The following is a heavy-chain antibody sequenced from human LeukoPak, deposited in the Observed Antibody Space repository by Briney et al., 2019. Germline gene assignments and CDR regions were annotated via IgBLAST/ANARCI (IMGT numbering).Heavy chain of an antibody. V-gene: IGHV1-2*02. CDR2: IVPNSGAT. J-gene: IGHJ3*01. D-gene: IGHD2-15*01. Sequence: ASVKVSCKASGYTFTVYYIHWMRQAPGQGLEWMGWIVPNSGATNYAQRFQGRVTMTRDTSISTAYMELSGLTSDGAAVYYCARGVLLGSEGRAFDVWGQGTMLTVSS. CDR3: ARGVLLGSEGRAFDV. CDR1: GYTFTVYY.